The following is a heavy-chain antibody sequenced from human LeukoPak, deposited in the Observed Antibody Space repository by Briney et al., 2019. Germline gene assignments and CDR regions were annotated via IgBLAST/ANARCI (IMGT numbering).Heavy chain of an antibody. CDR3: ARDCSLAVAGVPFDY. CDR1: GGSFSGYY. J-gene: IGHJ4*02. D-gene: IGHD6-19*01. V-gene: IGHV4-34*01. CDR2: INHSGST. Sequence: SETLSLTCAVYGGSFSGYYWSCIRQPPGKGLEWIGEINHSGSTNYNPSLKSRVTISVDTSKNRFSLRLSSVTAADTAVYYCARDCSLAVAGVPFDYWGQGTLVTVSS.